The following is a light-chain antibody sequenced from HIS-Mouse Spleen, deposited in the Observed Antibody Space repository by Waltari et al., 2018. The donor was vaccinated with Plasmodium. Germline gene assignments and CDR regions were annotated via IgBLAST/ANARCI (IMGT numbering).Light chain of an antibody. CDR2: GAS. CDR3: QQYGSSGT. V-gene: IGKV3-20*01. Sequence: EIVLTQSPGTLSLSPGERATLSCRASQSVSSSYLAWYQQKPGQAPRLLIYGASSRATGIPDRFSGSGSGTDFTLTIIRLEPEDFAVYYCQQYGSSGTFGQGTKVEIK. J-gene: IGKJ1*01. CDR1: QSVSSSY.